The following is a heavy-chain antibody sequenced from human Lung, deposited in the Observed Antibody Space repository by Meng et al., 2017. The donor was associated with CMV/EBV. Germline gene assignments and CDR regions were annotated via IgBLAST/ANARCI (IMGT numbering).Heavy chain of an antibody. V-gene: IGHV3-33*06. Sequence: SCAASGFTFSSYGMHWVRQAPGKGLEWVAVIWYDGSDKYYADSVKGRFTISRDNSKNTLYLQMNSLRAEDTAVYYCAKGDYYGSGRSIDYWGPGTLVTVSS. CDR1: GFTFSSYG. CDR2: IWYDGSDK. D-gene: IGHD3-10*01. CDR3: AKGDYYGSGRSIDY. J-gene: IGHJ4*02.